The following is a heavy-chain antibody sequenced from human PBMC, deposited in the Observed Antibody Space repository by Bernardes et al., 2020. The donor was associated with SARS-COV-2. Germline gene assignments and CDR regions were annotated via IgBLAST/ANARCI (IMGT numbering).Heavy chain of an antibody. J-gene: IGHJ5*02. CDR2: FDPEDGET. V-gene: IGHV1-24*01. D-gene: IGHD3-3*01. CDR3: ATVTPITIFAFDP. Sequence: ASVKVSCKVSGYTLTELSMHWVRQAPGKGLEWMGGFDPEDGETIYAQKFQGRVTMTEDTSTDTAYIELSSLRSEDTAVYYCATVTPITIFAFDPWGQGTLVTVSS. CDR1: GYTLTELS.